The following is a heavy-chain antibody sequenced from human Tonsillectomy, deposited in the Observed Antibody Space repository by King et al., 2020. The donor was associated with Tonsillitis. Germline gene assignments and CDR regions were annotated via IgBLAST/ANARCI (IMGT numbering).Heavy chain of an antibody. CDR1: GFTFSNLW. J-gene: IGHJ4*02. V-gene: IGHV3-15*04. CDR3: ATEFWGALTS. Sequence: VQLVESGGGLVNPGGSLRLSCAASGFTFSNLWMSWVRQAPGKGLEWVGRIGTRSKSDDVTKDYGAPVTGRFTISREDSKNTLYLYMNSLKSEDTAVYYCATEFWGALTSWGQGTVVTVSS. D-gene: IGHD3-16*01. CDR2: IGTRSKSDDVTK.